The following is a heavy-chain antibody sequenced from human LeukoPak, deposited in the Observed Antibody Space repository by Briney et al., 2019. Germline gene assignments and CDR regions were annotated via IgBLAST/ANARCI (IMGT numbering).Heavy chain of an antibody. CDR1: GFTFSSYA. V-gene: IGHV3-23*01. D-gene: IGHD1-26*01. J-gene: IGHJ6*02. CDR3: AKEPGGSYYLYYYGMDV. Sequence: HSGGSLRLSCAASGFTFSSYAMSWVRQAPGKGLEWVSAISGSGGSTYYADSVKGRFTISRDNSKNTLYLQMNSLRAEDTAVYYCAKEPGGSYYLYYYGMDVWGQGTTVTVSS. CDR2: ISGSGGST.